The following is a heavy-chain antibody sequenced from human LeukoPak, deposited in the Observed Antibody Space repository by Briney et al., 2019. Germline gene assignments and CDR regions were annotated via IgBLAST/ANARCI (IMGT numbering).Heavy chain of an antibody. CDR2: INHAGSEK. CDR3: ARLLGFGGGGEAFDY. D-gene: IGHD3-16*01. V-gene: IGHV3-7*01. J-gene: IGHJ4*02. Sequence: PGGSLRLSCVASGFSFSGYWMTWVRQAPGKGLEWVANINHAGSEKYYLDSVRGRFTISRDNAKNSLYLQMNSLRAEDTSTYYGARLLGFGGGGEAFDYWGQGALVTVSS. CDR1: GFSFSGYW.